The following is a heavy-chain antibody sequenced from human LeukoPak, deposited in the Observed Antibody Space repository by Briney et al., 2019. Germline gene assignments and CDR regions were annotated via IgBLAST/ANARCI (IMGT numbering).Heavy chain of an antibody. J-gene: IGHJ6*02. CDR1: GFTFTSSA. CDR3: AADLEIQLWFGVGYGMDV. Sequence: ASVRVSCKTSGFTFTSSAMQWVRQARGQRLEWIGWIVVGSGNTKYAQKFQERVAITRDTSTSTAYMELSSLRSEDTAVYYCAADLEIQLWFGVGYGMDVWGQGTTVTVSS. V-gene: IGHV1-58*02. D-gene: IGHD5-18*01. CDR2: IVVGSGNT.